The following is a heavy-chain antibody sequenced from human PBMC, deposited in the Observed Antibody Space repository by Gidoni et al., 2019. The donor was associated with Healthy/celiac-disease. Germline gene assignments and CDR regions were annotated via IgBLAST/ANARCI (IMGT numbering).Heavy chain of an antibody. CDR2: IFSHDEK. CDR3: ARIPRTKPPLVYFDY. V-gene: IGHV2-26*01. J-gene: IGHJ4*02. Sequence: QVTLKESGPVLVKPTETLTLTCTVPGFSLSNARMGVSWIRQPPGKALEWLAHIFSHDEKSYSTSLKSRLTISKDTSKSQVVLTMTNMDPVDTATYYCARIPRTKPPLVYFDYWGQGTLVTVSS. CDR1: GFSLSNARMG. D-gene: IGHD2-8*01.